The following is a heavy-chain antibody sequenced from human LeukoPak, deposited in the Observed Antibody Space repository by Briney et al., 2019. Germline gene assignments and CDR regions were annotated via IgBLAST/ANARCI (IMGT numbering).Heavy chain of an antibody. CDR2: ISDSGGTT. J-gene: IGHJ4*02. V-gene: IGHV3-23*01. CDR1: GFIFSSYA. Sequence: GGSLRLSCAASGFIFSSYAMIWVRQAPGKGLEWVSSISDSGGTTHYADSVKGRFTISRDNAKNSLHLQMNSLRAEDTAVYYCAMDSNWYAVWGQGTLVTVSS. CDR3: AMDSNWYAV. D-gene: IGHD6-13*01.